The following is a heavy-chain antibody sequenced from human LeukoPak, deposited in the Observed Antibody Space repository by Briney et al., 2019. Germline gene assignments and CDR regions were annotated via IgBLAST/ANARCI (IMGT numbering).Heavy chain of an antibody. J-gene: IGHJ4*02. V-gene: IGHV1-8*01. CDR2: MNPNSANT. CDR1: VYTFTSYD. Sequence: GASVKVSCKPSVYTFTSYDINWVRQATGQELEWMGWMNPNSANTGYAQKFQGRVTMTRNTSISTAYMELSSLRSEDTAVYYCAREYSYASSGYLDWGQGTLVTVSS. CDR3: AREYSYASSGYLD. D-gene: IGHD3-22*01.